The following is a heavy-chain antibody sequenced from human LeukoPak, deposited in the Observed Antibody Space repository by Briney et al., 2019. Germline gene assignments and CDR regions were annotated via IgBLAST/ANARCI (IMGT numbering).Heavy chain of an antibody. Sequence: GGSLRLSCAASGFTFSSYEMNWVRQAPGKGLEWVSSISSSSSYIYYADSVKGRFTISRDNAKNSLYLQMNSLRAEDTAVYYCATVGGSYTRGVGPYDYWGQGTLVTVSS. J-gene: IGHJ4*02. CDR2: ISSSSSYI. CDR3: ATVGGSYTRGVGPYDY. V-gene: IGHV3-21*01. CDR1: GFTFSSYE. D-gene: IGHD1-26*01.